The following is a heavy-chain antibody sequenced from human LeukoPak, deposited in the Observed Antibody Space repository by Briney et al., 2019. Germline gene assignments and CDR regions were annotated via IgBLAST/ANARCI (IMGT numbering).Heavy chain of an antibody. Sequence: GASLRLSCAASGFTFSNYAMSWVRQAPGKGLEWVSTISGSGGNTYYADSVKGRFTISRDSSKKTLYLQMNSLRAEDTAVYYCAKNRQQLDYWGQGTLVTVSS. V-gene: IGHV3-23*01. CDR2: ISGSGGNT. D-gene: IGHD6-13*01. J-gene: IGHJ4*02. CDR1: GFTFSNYA. CDR3: AKNRQQLDY.